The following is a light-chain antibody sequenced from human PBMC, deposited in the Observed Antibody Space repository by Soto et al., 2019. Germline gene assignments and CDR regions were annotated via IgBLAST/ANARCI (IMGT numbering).Light chain of an antibody. CDR1: SSDVGGYNY. Sequence: QSALTQPASVSGSPGQSITISCTGTSSDVGGYNYVSWYQQHPGKAPKLMIYDVSNRPSGVSNRCYGSKSGNTASLTISGLQAEDEADYYCSSYTSSSTLVFGTGTKVTVL. CDR3: SSYTSSSTLV. CDR2: DVS. V-gene: IGLV2-14*01. J-gene: IGLJ1*01.